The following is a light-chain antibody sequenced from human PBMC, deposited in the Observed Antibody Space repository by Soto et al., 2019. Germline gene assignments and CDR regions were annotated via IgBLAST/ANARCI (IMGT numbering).Light chain of an antibody. V-gene: IGLV2-14*01. Sequence: QSVLTQPASVSGSPGQSITISCTGTSTDVGTYSYVSWYQHHPGKAPKVIIYEVSNRPSGVANRFSGSKSDNTASLTISGVQPEDEADYHCSSYTTIKTVVFGGGTKVTVL. CDR3: SSYTTIKTVV. CDR2: EVS. CDR1: STDVGTYSY. J-gene: IGLJ2*01.